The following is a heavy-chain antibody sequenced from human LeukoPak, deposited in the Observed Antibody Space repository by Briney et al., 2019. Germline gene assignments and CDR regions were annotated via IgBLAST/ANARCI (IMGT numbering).Heavy chain of an antibody. CDR3: ARDSIQSSGLDY. CDR2: IWYDGSNK. Sequence: PGGSLRLSCAASGFTFSSYGMHWVRQAPGKGLEWVAVIWYDGSNKYYADSVKGRFTISRDYSKNTLYLQMNSLRAEDTAVYYCARDSIQSSGLDYWGQGTLVTVSS. J-gene: IGHJ4*02. D-gene: IGHD3-22*01. CDR1: GFTFSSYG. V-gene: IGHV3-33*01.